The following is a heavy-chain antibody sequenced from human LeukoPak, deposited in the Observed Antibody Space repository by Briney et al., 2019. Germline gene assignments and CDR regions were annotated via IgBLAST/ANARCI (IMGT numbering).Heavy chain of an antibody. J-gene: IGHJ4*02. D-gene: IGHD3-10*01. V-gene: IGHV4-4*07. CDR1: GGSISSYY. CDR3: ARSYYGSGSYYSFNY. Sequence: PSETLSLTCTVSGGSISSYYWSWLRQPAGKGLEWIGRIYTSGSTNYNPSLESRVTISVDTSKSQFSLKLTSVTAADTAVYYCARSYYGSGSYYSFNYWGQGTVVTVSS. CDR2: IYTSGST.